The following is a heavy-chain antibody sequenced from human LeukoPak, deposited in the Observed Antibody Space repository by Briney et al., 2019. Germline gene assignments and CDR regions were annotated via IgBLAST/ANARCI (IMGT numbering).Heavy chain of an antibody. J-gene: IGHJ4*02. Sequence: SGGSLRLSCAASGFTFGSYGMHWVRQAPGKGLEWVALISYGGTKEYYADSVKGRFTISRDNSENTLYLQMNSLRTEATALYSCGKGSVIGTNPVDYWGQGTLVTVSS. D-gene: IGHD2-21*01. CDR3: GKGSVIGTNPVDY. CDR2: ISYGGTKE. V-gene: IGHV3-30*18. CDR1: GFTFGSYG.